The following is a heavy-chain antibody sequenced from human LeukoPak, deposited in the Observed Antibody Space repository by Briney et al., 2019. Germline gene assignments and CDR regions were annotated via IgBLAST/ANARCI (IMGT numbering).Heavy chain of an antibody. V-gene: IGHV3-23*01. D-gene: IGHD2-15*01. J-gene: IGHJ4*02. CDR3: AKGARYCSGGSCYYFDY. CDR1: GFAFSSYA. Sequence: PRGSLRLSCAASGFAFSSYAMSWVRQAPGKGLEWVSAISGSGGSTYYADSVKGRFAISRDNSKNTLYLQMNSLRAEDTAVYYCAKGARYCSGGSCYYFDYWGQGTLVTVSS. CDR2: ISGSGGST.